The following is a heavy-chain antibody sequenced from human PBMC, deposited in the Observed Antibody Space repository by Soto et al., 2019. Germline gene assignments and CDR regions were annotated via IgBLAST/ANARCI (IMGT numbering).Heavy chain of an antibody. CDR3: ARRARVPAATANYGMDV. V-gene: IGHV1-2*04. CDR2: INPNSGGT. CDR1: GYTFTGYY. J-gene: IGHJ6*02. Sequence: GASVKVSCKASGYTFTGYYMHWVRQAPGQGLEWMGWINPNSGGTNYAQKFQGWVTMTRDTSISTAYMELSRLRSDDTAVYYCARRARVPAATANYGMDVWGPGTTVTVSS. D-gene: IGHD2-2*01.